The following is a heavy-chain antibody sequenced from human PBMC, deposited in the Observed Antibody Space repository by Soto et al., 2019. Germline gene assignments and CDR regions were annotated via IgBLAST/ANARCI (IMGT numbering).Heavy chain of an antibody. Sequence: SETLSLTCTVSGGSISSYYWSWIRQPPGKGLEWIGYIYYSGSTNYNPSLKSRVTISVDTSKNQFSLKLSSVTAADTAVYYCARVRPGTYSSSSVFDYWGQGTLVTVYS. CDR2: IYYSGST. V-gene: IGHV4-59*01. J-gene: IGHJ4*02. CDR1: GGSISSYY. CDR3: ARVRPGTYSSSSVFDY. D-gene: IGHD6-6*01.